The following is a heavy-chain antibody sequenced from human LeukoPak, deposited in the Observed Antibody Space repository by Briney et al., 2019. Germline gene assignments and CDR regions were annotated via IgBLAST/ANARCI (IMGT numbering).Heavy chain of an antibody. Sequence: GGSLRLSCAASGFTFINAWMNWVRQAPGKGLEWVGRIKSKTDGGTIDFAAPVKGRFTISRDDSKKTLYLQMNSLKTEDTAVYYCTSDLVVIPAHDAFDVWGQGTMVTVSS. V-gene: IGHV3-15*01. CDR2: IKSKTDGGTI. CDR1: GFTFINAW. CDR3: TSDLVVIPAHDAFDV. J-gene: IGHJ3*01. D-gene: IGHD2-2*01.